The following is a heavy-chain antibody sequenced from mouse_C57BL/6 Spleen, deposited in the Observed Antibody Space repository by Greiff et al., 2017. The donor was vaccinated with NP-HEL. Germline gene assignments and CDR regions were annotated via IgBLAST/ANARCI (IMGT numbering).Heavy chain of an antibody. CDR1: GYTFTDYN. Sequence: EVQLQQSGPELVKPGASVKIPCKASGYTFTDYNMDWVKQSHGKSLEWIGDINPNNGGTIYNQKFKGKATLTVDKSSSTAYMELRSLTSEDTAVYYCARRDGYSYYYAMDYWGQGTSVTVSS. V-gene: IGHV1-18*01. D-gene: IGHD2-3*01. CDR3: ARRDGYSYYYAMDY. CDR2: INPNNGGT. J-gene: IGHJ4*01.